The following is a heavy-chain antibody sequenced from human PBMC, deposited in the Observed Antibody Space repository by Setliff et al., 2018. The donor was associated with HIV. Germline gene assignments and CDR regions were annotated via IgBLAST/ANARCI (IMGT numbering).Heavy chain of an antibody. Sequence: GGSLRLSCAASGFTFSNYDMHWVRQVTGKGLEWVSGIATAGDTYYPDSVKGRFTIARENGKNSVYLQMNSLRDGDTAVYYCARDTPERTIWNAWLYYYYGLDVWGQGTTVTVSS. CDR3: ARDTPERTIWNAWLYYYYGLDV. D-gene: IGHD1-1*01. CDR1: GFTFSNYD. V-gene: IGHV3-13*01. CDR2: IATAGDT. J-gene: IGHJ6*02.